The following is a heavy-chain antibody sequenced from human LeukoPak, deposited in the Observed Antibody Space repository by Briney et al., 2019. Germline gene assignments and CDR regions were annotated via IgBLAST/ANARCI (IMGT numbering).Heavy chain of an antibody. J-gene: IGHJ4*02. D-gene: IGHD3-10*01. CDR2: INHSGSN. CDR3: GRDRLRIGSGSNTPNFDY. V-gene: IGHV4-34*01. Sequence: PSETLSLTCAVYGGSFSGYYWSWIRQPPGKGLEWIGEINHSGSNNYNPSLKRRVTISVDTSKNKFSLKQSTVTTADAAVYYCGRDRLRIGSGSNTPNFDYWGQGTLVTVSS. CDR1: GGSFSGYY.